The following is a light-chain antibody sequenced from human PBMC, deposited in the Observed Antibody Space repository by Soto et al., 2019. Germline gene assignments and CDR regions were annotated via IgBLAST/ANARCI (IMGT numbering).Light chain of an antibody. J-gene: IGLJ1*01. V-gene: IGLV2-8*01. CDR1: SSDFGGYNY. CDR2: EVS. Sequence: QSALTQPPSASGSPGQSVTISCTGASSDFGGYNYVSWYQQHPGKAPRLMIYEVSKRPSGVPDRFSGSKSGNTASLTVSGLQAEDEADYYCSSYAGYNILYVFGTGTKVTVL. CDR3: SSYAGYNILYV.